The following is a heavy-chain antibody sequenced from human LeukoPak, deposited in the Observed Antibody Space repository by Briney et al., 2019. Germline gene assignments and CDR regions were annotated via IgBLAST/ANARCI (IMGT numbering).Heavy chain of an antibody. Sequence: GGSLRLSCAASGFTSSSYGMHWVRQAPGKGLEWVAVIWYDGSNKYYADSVKGRFTISRDNSKNTLYLQMNSLRAEDTAVYYCAKDNYAAAGTFDPWGQGTLVTVSS. CDR2: IWYDGSNK. D-gene: IGHD6-13*01. J-gene: IGHJ5*02. CDR1: GFTSSSYG. CDR3: AKDNYAAAGTFDP. V-gene: IGHV3-30*02.